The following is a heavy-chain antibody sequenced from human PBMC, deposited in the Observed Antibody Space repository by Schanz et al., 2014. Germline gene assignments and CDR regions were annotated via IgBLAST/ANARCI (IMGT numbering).Heavy chain of an antibody. CDR2: ISNDGSIK. CDR1: GFTFSSYA. V-gene: IGHV3-30-3*01. J-gene: IGHJ6*02. CDR3: AKGMGYCSGGTCYDYYYYGLDV. Sequence: QVQLLQFGGGLVQPGRSLRLSCAASGFTFSSYAMHWVRQAPGKGLEWVALISNDGSIKYYADSVEGRFTISRDNAKNSLYLQMNSLRAEDTAVFYCAKGMGYCSGGTCYDYYYYGLDVWGQGTTVTGSS. D-gene: IGHD2-15*01.